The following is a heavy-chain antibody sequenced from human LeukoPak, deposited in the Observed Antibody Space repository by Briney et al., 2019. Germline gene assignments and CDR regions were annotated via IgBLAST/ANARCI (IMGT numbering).Heavy chain of an antibody. V-gene: IGHV3-74*01. D-gene: IGHD1-14*01. Sequence: GGSLRLSCAASGFTFSSYWMHWVRHAPGKGLVWVSRIDIDGSSTNYADSVKGRFTISRDSAKNTLYLQMNSLRAEDTAVYYCVRDGLRYYGMDVWGQGTTVTVSS. J-gene: IGHJ6*02. CDR3: VRDGLRYYGMDV. CDR2: IDIDGSST. CDR1: GFTFSSYW.